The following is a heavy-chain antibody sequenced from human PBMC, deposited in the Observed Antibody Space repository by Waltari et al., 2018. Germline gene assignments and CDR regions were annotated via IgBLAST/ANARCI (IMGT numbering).Heavy chain of an antibody. CDR1: GGTFSSYA. J-gene: IGHJ6*02. CDR2: IIPIFGTA. Sequence: QVQLVQSGAEVKKPGSSVKVSCKASGGTFSSYAISWVRQAPGQGLEWMGRIIPIFGTANDAQKFQGRVTITADKSTSTAYMELSSLRSEETAVYYCARDGRKGYCSGGSCPAGMDVWGQGTTVTVSS. D-gene: IGHD2-15*01. CDR3: ARDGRKGYCSGGSCPAGMDV. V-gene: IGHV1-69*08.